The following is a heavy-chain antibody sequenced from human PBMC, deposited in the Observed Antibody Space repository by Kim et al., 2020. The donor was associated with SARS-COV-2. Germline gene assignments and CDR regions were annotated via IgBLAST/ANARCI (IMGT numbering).Heavy chain of an antibody. J-gene: IGHJ6*02. CDR2: IYYSGST. Sequence: SETLSLTCTVSGGSISSYYWSWIRQPPGKGLEWIGYIYYSGSTNYNPSLKSRVTISVDTSKNQFSLKLSSVTAADTAVYYCARDSGLGRFSQTHYYGMDVWGQGTTVTVSS. V-gene: IGHV4-59*13. D-gene: IGHD3-3*01. CDR3: ARDSGLGRFSQTHYYGMDV. CDR1: GGSISSYY.